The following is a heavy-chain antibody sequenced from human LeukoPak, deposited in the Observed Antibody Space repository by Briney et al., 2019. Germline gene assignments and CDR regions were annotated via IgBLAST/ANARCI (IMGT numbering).Heavy chain of an antibody. CDR1: GFTFSSYG. CDR3: ARDNAIFGVVTDDY. D-gene: IGHD3-3*01. J-gene: IGHJ4*02. Sequence: GGSLRLSCAASGFTFSSYGMHWVRQAPGKGLEWVAFIRHDGSNKYYADSVKGRFTISRDNAKNSLYLQMNSLRAEDTAVYYCARDNAIFGVVTDDYWGQGTLVTVSS. CDR2: IRHDGSNK. V-gene: IGHV3-30*02.